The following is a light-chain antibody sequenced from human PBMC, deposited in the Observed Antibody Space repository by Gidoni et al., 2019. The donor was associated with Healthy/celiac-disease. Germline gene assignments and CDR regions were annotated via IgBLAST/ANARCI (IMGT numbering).Light chain of an antibody. CDR1: QGISSY. V-gene: IGKV1-8*01. CDR2: AAS. Sequence: AIRMTQSPPSFSASTGDRVTITCRASQGISSYLAWYQQKPGKAPKLLIYAASTLQSGVPSRFSGSGSGTDFTLTISCLQSEDFATYYCQQYYSYPVFGQGTKLEIK. CDR3: QQYYSYPV. J-gene: IGKJ2*01.